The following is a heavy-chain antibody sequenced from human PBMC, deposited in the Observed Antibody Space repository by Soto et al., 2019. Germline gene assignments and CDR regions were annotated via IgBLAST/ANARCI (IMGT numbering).Heavy chain of an antibody. J-gene: IGHJ4*02. V-gene: IGHV3-33*01. D-gene: IGHD5-12*01. CDR1: GFTFSSYG. Sequence: GGSLRLSCAASGFTFSSYGMHWVRQAPGKGLEWVAVIWYDGSNKYYADSVKGRFTISRDNSKNTLYLQMNSLRAEDTAVYYCARDMWDIVATTPGYWGQGTLVTVSS. CDR2: IWYDGSNK. CDR3: ARDMWDIVATTPGY.